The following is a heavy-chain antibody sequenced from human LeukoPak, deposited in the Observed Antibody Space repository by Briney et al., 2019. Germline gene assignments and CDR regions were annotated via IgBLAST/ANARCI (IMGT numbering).Heavy chain of an antibody. V-gene: IGHV1-18*01. J-gene: IGHJ4*02. CDR1: GYTFTSYG. Sequence: GASVKVSCKASGYTFTSYGISWVRQAPGQGLEWMGWISAYNGNTNYAQKLQGRVTMTTDTSTSTAYMELRSLRSDDTAVYYCARLNWANYYDSSGYYPDYWGQGTLVTVSS. CDR3: ARLNWANYYDSSGYYPDY. CDR2: ISAYNGNT. D-gene: IGHD3-22*01.